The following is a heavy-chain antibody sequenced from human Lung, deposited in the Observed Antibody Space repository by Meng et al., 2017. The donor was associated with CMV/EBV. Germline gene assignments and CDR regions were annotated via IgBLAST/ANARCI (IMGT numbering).Heavy chain of an antibody. D-gene: IGHD1-26*01. CDR3: ARDVRERWELLGGSDY. J-gene: IGHJ4*02. Sequence: QVQLQQWGSGLLKPSETLSLTCPVYGGSFSGYYWSWIRQPPGKGLEWIGEINHSGSTKYNPALKGRVTISVDTSKNQFSLKLSSVTAADTAVYYCARDVRERWELLGGSDYWGQGTLVTVSS. CDR1: GGSFSGYY. V-gene: IGHV4-34*01. CDR2: INHSGST.